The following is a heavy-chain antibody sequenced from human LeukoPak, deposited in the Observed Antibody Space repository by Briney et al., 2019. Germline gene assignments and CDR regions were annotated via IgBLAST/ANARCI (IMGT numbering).Heavy chain of an antibody. V-gene: IGHV4-34*01. CDR1: GGSFSGYY. CDR2: INHSGST. D-gene: IGHD1-26*01. Sequence: SETLSLTCAVYGGSFSGYYWSWIRQPPGKGLEWIGEINHSGSTNYNPSLKSRVTISVDTSKNQFSLKLSSVTAADTAVYYCATSPSGSRDYWGQGTLVTVSS. J-gene: IGHJ4*02. CDR3: ATSPSGSRDY.